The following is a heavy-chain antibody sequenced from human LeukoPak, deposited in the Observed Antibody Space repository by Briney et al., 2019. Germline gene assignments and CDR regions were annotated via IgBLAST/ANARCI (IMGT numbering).Heavy chain of an antibody. CDR3: ARAANYYGSGSYYNY. Sequence: PSETLSLTCAVYGGSFSGYYWSWIRQPPGKGLEWIGEINHSGSTNYNPSLTSRVTISVDTSKNQFSLKLSSVTAADTAVYYCARAANYYGSGSYYNYWGQGTLVTVSS. D-gene: IGHD3-10*01. J-gene: IGHJ4*02. V-gene: IGHV4-34*01. CDR1: GGSFSGYY. CDR2: INHSGST.